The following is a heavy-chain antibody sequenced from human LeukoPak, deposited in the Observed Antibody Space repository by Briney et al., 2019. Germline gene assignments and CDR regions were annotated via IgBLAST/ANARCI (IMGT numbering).Heavy chain of an antibody. V-gene: IGHV4-34*01. Sequence: PSETLSLTCAVYGGSFSGYYWSWIRQPPGKGLEWIGEINHSGSTNYNPSLKSRVTISVDTSKNQFSLKLSSVTAADTAVYYCARASMVRDFDPWGQGTLVTVSS. CDR2: INHSGST. CDR3: ARASMVRDFDP. J-gene: IGHJ5*02. D-gene: IGHD3-10*01. CDR1: GGSFSGYY.